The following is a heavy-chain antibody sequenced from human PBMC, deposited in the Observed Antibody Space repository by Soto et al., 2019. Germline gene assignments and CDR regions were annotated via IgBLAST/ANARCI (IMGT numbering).Heavy chain of an antibody. J-gene: IGHJ6*02. D-gene: IGHD2-2*01. Sequence: QVQLVQFGAEVKKPGASVKVSCKASGYTFTSYGISWVRQAPGQGLEWMGWISAYNGNTNYAQKLQGRVTMTTDTSTSTAYMELRSLRSDDTAVYYCAREGYCISTSCRHYDYYGMDVWGQGTTVTVSS. CDR1: GYTFTSYG. V-gene: IGHV1-18*01. CDR2: ISAYNGNT. CDR3: AREGYCISTSCRHYDYYGMDV.